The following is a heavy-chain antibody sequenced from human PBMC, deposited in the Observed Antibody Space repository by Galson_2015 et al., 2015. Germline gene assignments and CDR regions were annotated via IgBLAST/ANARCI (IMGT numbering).Heavy chain of an antibody. Sequence: PALVKPTQTLTLTCTFSGFSLSTSGMCVSWIRQPPGKALEWLALIDWDDDKYYSTSLKTRLTNSKDTSKNQVVLTMTNMDPVDTATYYCARVSGSYTLDAFDIWGQGTMVTVSS. D-gene: IGHD3-10*01. CDR2: IDWDDDK. CDR3: ARVSGSYTLDAFDI. CDR1: GFSLSTSGMC. V-gene: IGHV2-70*01. J-gene: IGHJ3*02.